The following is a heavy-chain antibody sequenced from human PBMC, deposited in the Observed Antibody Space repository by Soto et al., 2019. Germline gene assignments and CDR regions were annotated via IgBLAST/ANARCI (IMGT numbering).Heavy chain of an antibody. CDR3: AQRLPHYGLGRERGTWFDP. CDR2: IYWDDDK. Sequence: QITLKESDPTLVRPTQTLTLTCTFSGFSLSTTGVGVGWIRQPPGKALEWLALIYWDDDKRYSPSLKSRLTITKDTSKNEVILTMTNMDPVDTARYYCAQRLPHYGLGRERGTWFDPWGQGTLVTVSS. CDR1: GFSLSTTGVG. V-gene: IGHV2-5*02. J-gene: IGHJ5*02. D-gene: IGHD3-10*01.